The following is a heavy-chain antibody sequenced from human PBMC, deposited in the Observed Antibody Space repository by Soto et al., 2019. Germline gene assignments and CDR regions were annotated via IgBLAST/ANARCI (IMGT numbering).Heavy chain of an antibody. CDR3: ARPPFAFGFDI. V-gene: IGHV4-34*01. D-gene: IGHD3-16*01. CDR1: GGSFKGYS. J-gene: IGHJ3*02. Sequence: QVQLQQWGAGLLKPSETLSLTCAVYGGSFKGYSWTWIRQPPGKGLEWIGEINHSGSTKYNPSLPGRVFISGDTSRNQFPLKLSSVTAADTAVYVCARPPFAFGFDIWRQGTVVTVSS. CDR2: INHSGST.